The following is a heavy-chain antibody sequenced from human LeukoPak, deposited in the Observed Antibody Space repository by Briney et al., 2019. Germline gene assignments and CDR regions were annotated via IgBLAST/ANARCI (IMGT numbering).Heavy chain of an antibody. CDR3: ATDQRYAFDY. CDR2: IRTTAEGAKYA. CDR1: RFSFTDYP. J-gene: IGHJ4*02. Sequence: GGSLRLSCATSRFSFTDYPMNWVRQAPGKGLEWISNIRTTAEGAKYAYYADSVKGRVTISRDDGKNTLYLHMNSLRDDDTAVYYCATDQRYAFDYWGQGILVTVSS. V-gene: IGHV3-48*02. D-gene: IGHD3-9*01.